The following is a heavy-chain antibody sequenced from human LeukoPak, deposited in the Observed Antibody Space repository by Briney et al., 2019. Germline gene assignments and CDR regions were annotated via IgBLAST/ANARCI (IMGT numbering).Heavy chain of an antibody. CDR1: GGSISDFY. Sequence: SETLSLTCTVSGGSISDFYWSWIRQPPGKGPEWIGYIYYSGSTSYNPSLKSRVTISVDTSKDRFFLKLNSVTAADTAVYYCARSPTLFYFDSWGLGTLVTVSS. D-gene: IGHD2/OR15-2a*01. CDR2: IYYSGST. J-gene: IGHJ4*02. CDR3: ARSPTLFYFDS. V-gene: IGHV4-59*08.